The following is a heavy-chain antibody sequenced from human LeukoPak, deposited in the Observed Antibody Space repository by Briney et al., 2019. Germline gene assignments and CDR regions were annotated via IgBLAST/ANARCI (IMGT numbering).Heavy chain of an antibody. V-gene: IGHV4-31*03. Sequence: PSETLSLTCTVSGGSISSGGYYWSWIRQHPGKGLEWIGYIYYSGSTYYNPSLKSRVTISVDTSKNQFSLKLSSVTAADTAVYYCARGCLGETSGSYSWTGQYWYFDLWGRGTLVTVSS. CDR1: GGSISSGGYY. CDR3: ARGCLGETSGSYSWTGQYWYFDL. D-gene: IGHD1-26*01. J-gene: IGHJ2*01. CDR2: IYYSGST.